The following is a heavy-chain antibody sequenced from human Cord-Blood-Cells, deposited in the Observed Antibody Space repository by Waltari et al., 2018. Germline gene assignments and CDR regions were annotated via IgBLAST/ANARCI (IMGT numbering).Heavy chain of an antibody. CDR1: GGTFSSYA. V-gene: IGHV1-69*09. CDR2: IIPILGIA. D-gene: IGHD2-2*01. Sequence: QVQLVQSGAEVKKPGSSVKVSCKASGGTFSSYAISWVRQAPGQGLEWMGRIIPILGIANYAQKFQGRVTITADKSTSTAYMELSSLRSEDTAVYYCARGENCSSTSCFDYWGQGTLVTVSS. CDR3: ARGENCSSTSCFDY. J-gene: IGHJ4*02.